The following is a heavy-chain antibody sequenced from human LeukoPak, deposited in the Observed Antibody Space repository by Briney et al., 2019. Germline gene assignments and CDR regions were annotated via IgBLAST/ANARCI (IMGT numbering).Heavy chain of an antibody. V-gene: IGHV3-7*03. CDR3: AKGPDDIWSPVDY. CDR1: GFTFSSYW. J-gene: IGHJ4*02. D-gene: IGHD3-3*01. Sequence: GGSLRLSCAASGFTFSSYWMSWVRQAPGKGLEWVANIKQDGSEKYYVDSVKGRFTISRDNSKNTLYLQTNSLRAEDTAVYYCAKGPDDIWSPVDYWGQGTLVTVSS. CDR2: IKQDGSEK.